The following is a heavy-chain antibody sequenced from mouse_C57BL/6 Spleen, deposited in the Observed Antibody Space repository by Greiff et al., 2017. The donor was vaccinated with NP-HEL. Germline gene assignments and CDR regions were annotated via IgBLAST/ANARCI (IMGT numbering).Heavy chain of an antibody. J-gene: IGHJ4*01. CDR3: ARYGKGYAMDY. D-gene: IGHD2-1*01. V-gene: IGHV1-69*01. CDR1: GYTFTSYW. Sequence: VQLQQPGAELVMPGASVKLSCKASGYTFTSYWMHWVKQRPGQGLEWIGEIDPSDSYTNYNQKFKGKSTLTVDKSSSTAYMQLSSLTSEDSAVYYCARYGKGYAMDYWGQGTSGTVSS. CDR2: IDPSDSYT.